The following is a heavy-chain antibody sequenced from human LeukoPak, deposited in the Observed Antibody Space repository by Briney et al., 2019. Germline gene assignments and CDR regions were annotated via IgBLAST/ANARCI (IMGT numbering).Heavy chain of an antibody. V-gene: IGHV3-30*04. Sequence: GGSLRLSCVASGFTFSSYAMHWVRQAPGKGLEWVAVISYDGSNKYYADSVKGRFTISRDNSKNTLYLQMNSLRAEDTAVYYCARDLAYCGGDCYSGLGFDYWGQGTLVTVSS. CDR3: ARDLAYCGGDCYSGLGFDY. CDR2: ISYDGSNK. D-gene: IGHD2-21*02. CDR1: GFTFSSYA. J-gene: IGHJ4*02.